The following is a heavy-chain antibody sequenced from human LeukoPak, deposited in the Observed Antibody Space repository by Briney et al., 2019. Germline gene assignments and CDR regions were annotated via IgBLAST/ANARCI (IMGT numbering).Heavy chain of an antibody. CDR3: AKADKYYFDY. J-gene: IGHJ4*02. Sequence: GGSLRLSCAASGFTFSSYSMNWVRQAPGKGLEWVSAISGSGGSTYYADSVKGRFTISRDNSKNTLYLQMNSLRAEDTAVYYCAKADKYYFDYWGQGTLVTVSS. D-gene: IGHD3-9*01. CDR1: GFTFSSYS. CDR2: ISGSGGST. V-gene: IGHV3-23*01.